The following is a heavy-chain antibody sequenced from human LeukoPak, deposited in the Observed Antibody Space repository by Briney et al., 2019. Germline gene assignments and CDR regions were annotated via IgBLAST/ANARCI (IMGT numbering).Heavy chain of an antibody. CDR3: ARLGDLQLTSMAPRGYFNY. V-gene: IGHV5-51*01. Sequence: GESLKICCKASGYSFATYWIAWVRQMPGKGLEWMGIIYAGDSDARYSPSFQGQVTISVDKSISTAYLQWSSLKASDTAMYYCARLGDLQLTSMAPRGYFNYWGQGTLVTVSS. CDR1: GYSFATYW. J-gene: IGHJ4*03. CDR2: IYAGDSDA. D-gene: IGHD5-18*01.